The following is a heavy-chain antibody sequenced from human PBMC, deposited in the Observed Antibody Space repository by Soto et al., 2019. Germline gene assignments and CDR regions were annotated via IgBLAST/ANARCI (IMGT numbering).Heavy chain of an antibody. J-gene: IGHJ4*02. CDR1: GFTFSSYA. Sequence: GGSLRLSCAASGFTFSSYAMHWVRQAPGKGLEWVAVISYDGSNKYYADSVKGRFTISRDNSKNTLYLQMNSLRAEDTAVYYCAREEYSSGWSRADYWGQGTLVTV. V-gene: IGHV3-30-3*01. D-gene: IGHD6-19*01. CDR2: ISYDGSNK. CDR3: AREEYSSGWSRADY.